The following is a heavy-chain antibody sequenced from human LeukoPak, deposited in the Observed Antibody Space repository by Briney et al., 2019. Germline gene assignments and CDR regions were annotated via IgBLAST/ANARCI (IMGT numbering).Heavy chain of an antibody. Sequence: PGGPLRLSCVASGFNFSDYYMNWIRQSPGKGLEWISYMSSRSGIIYYADSVKGRFTISRDNARNSLYLQMNSLRVDDTAVYYCAGGLLEAQGWLQWLGTVYSMDVWGQGTPVTVSS. D-gene: IGHD5-24*01. V-gene: IGHV3-11*01. CDR1: GFNFSDYY. CDR3: AGGLLEAQGWLQWLGTVYSMDV. CDR2: MSSRSGII. J-gene: IGHJ6*02.